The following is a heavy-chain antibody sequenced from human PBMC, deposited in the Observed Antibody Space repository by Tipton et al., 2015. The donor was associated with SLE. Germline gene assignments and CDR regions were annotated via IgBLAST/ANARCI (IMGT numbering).Heavy chain of an antibody. CDR2: TYYSGSP. Sequence: TLSLTCTVSNGSISSAGYYWSWIRQHPGKGLEWIGYTYYSGSPYYNPSLKSRVTISLDMSKNQFSLRLSSVTAADTAVYYCARALWKGGDYWGQGTLVTVSS. D-gene: IGHD1-1*01. J-gene: IGHJ4*02. CDR3: ARALWKGGDY. V-gene: IGHV4-31*03. CDR1: NGSISSAGYY.